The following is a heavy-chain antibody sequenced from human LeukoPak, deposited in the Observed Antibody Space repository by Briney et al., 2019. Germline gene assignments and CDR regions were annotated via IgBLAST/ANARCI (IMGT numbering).Heavy chain of an antibody. CDR1: GGIFSRHT. D-gene: IGHD6-13*01. V-gene: IGHV1-2*06. J-gene: IGHJ4*02. CDR2: INPNSGGT. Sequence: ASVKVSCKASGGIFSRHTISWVRQAPGQGLEWMGRINPNSGGTNYAQKFQGRVTMTRDTSISTAYMELSRLRSDDTAVYYCATVPRTAAGSYYFDSWGQGTLVTVSS. CDR3: ATVPRTAAGSYYFDS.